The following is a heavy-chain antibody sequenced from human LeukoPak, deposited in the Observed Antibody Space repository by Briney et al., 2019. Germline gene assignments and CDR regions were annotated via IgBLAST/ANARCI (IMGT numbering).Heavy chain of an antibody. CDR1: GYTFTSCY. J-gene: IGHJ3*02. CDR3: ARDNTAMVPYDAFDI. CDR2: INPSGGST. D-gene: IGHD5-18*01. V-gene: IGHV1-46*01. Sequence: ASVKVSCKASGYTFTSCYMHWVRQAPGQGLEWMGIINPSGGSTSYAQKFQGRVTMTRDTSTSTVYMELSSLRSEDTAVYYCARDNTAMVPYDAFDIWGQGTMVTVSS.